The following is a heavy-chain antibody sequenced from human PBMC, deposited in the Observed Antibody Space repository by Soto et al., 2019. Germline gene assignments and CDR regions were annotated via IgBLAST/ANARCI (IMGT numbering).Heavy chain of an antibody. V-gene: IGHV1-58*02. CDR1: GFTFTSSA. Sequence: QMQLVQSGPEVKKPGTSVKVSCKASGFTFTSSAMQWVRQARGQRLEWIGWIVVGSGNTNYAQKFQERVTITRDMSTSTAYMELSSLRSEDTAVYYCAAAPWAGETENDAFDIWGQGTMVTVSS. J-gene: IGHJ3*02. CDR2: IVVGSGNT. D-gene: IGHD6-19*01. CDR3: AAAPWAGETENDAFDI.